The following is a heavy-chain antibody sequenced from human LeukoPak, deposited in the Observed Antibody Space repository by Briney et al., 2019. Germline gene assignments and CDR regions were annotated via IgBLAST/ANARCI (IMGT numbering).Heavy chain of an antibody. J-gene: IGHJ6*02. V-gene: IGHV1-18*01. Sequence: GASVKVSCKASGYTFTIYGISWVRQAPGQGLGWVGWISAYNGNTNYAQKLQGKVTMTTDPSTSTAYMQLRRLRSDDPAVYYCARDDPYSGYDYSVYYYYGMDVWGQGTTVTVSS. CDR3: ARDDPYSGYDYSVYYYYGMDV. CDR2: ISAYNGNT. D-gene: IGHD5-12*01. CDR1: GYTFTIYG.